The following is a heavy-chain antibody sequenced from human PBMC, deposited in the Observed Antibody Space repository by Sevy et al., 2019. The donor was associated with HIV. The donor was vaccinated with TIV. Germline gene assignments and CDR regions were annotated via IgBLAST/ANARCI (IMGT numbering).Heavy chain of an antibody. Sequence: SGTLSLTCTVSGGSITTADYYWSWIRQTPGKGLEWIGYIHHTGNTYYNPSLKSRVSSISVDTSKNQFSLKLSSMTAADTAVYYCARGVGGPGVRITFGGVKYGFDFWGQGRMVTVSS. D-gene: IGHD3-16*01. V-gene: IGHV4-30-4*01. J-gene: IGHJ3*01. CDR3: ARGVGGPGVRITFGGVKYGFDF. CDR1: GGSITTADYY. CDR2: IHHTGNT.